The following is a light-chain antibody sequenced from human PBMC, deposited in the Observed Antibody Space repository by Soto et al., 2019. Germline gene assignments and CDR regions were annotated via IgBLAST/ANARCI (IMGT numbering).Light chain of an antibody. V-gene: IGLV2-14*01. CDR3: RSYTSRSARV. CDR1: SSDVGGYNY. Sequence: QSALTQPASVSGSPGQSITISCTGTSSDVGGYNYVSWYQQHPGKAPKLMIYDVSHRPAGVSHRFSCYKSGTTASLTISGLHDEDEDDYCCRSYTSRSARVFGGGTKLTVL. J-gene: IGLJ3*02. CDR2: DVS.